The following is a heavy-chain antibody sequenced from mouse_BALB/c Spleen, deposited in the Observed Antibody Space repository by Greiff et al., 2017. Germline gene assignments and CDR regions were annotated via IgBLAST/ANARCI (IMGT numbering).Heavy chain of an antibody. J-gene: IGHJ2*01. CDR3: ALLTTAFDY. V-gene: IGHV14-3*02. CDR1: GFNIKDTY. CDR2: IDPANGNT. Sequence: EVQLVESGAELVKPGASVKLSCTASGFNIKDTYMHWVKQRPEQGLEWIGRIDPANGNTKYDPKFQGKATITADTSSNTAYLQLSSLTSEDTAVYYCALLTTAFDYWGQGTTLTVSS. D-gene: IGHD1-2*01.